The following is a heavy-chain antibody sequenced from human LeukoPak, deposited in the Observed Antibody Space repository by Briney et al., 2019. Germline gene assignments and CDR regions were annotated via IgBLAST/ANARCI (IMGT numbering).Heavy chain of an antibody. CDR2: ISYDGTYK. CDR1: GITISSYG. J-gene: IGHJ4*02. V-gene: IGHV3-30*18. Sequence: GGSLRVSCAASGITISSYGMHWVRQAPGNGLEWMAVISYDGTYKYYADSVKGRFTISRDNSKNTVYLQMNSLRAEDTAVYYCAKAVAGIFRRPPDYWGQGTQVTVSS. CDR3: AKAVAGIFRRPPDY. D-gene: IGHD6-19*01.